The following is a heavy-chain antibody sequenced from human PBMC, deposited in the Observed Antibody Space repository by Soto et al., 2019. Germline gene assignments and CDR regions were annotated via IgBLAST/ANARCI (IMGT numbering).Heavy chain of an antibody. V-gene: IGHV4-59*01. CDR3: ASNYYGSGSPDYYYYYYGMDV. Sequence: SETLSLTCTVSGGSISSYYWSWIRQPPGKGLEWIGYIYYSGSTNYNPSLKSRVTISVDTSKNQFSLKLSSVTAADTAVYYCASNYYGSGSPDYYYYYYGMDVWGQGTTVT. D-gene: IGHD3-10*01. J-gene: IGHJ6*02. CDR1: GGSISSYY. CDR2: IYYSGST.